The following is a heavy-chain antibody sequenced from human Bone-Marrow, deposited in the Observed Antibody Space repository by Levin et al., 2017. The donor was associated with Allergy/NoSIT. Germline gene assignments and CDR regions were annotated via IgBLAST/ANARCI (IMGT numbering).Heavy chain of an antibody. D-gene: IGHD3-3*01. CDR1: GFTFGDYA. V-gene: IGHV3-49*03. J-gene: IGHJ4*02. CDR2: IRYEAHGGTT. Sequence: GGSLRLSCTGSGFTFGDYAMNWFRQAPGKGLEWVGFIRYEAHGGTTEYAASVKGRFTISRDDSKSIASLEMNSLNTADTAVYYCAGGRIRLFGVGPCYFESGGQGTQVTVSS. CDR3: AGGRIRLFGVGPCYFES.